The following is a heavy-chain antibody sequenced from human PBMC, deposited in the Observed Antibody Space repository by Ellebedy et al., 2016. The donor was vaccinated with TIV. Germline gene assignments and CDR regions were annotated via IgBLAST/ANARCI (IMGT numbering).Heavy chain of an antibody. CDR3: ARSGSSVVAATRARWGGMDV. J-gene: IGHJ6*02. V-gene: IGHV1-69*13. D-gene: IGHD2-15*01. CDR1: GGTFSSYA. Sequence: SVKVSXXASGGTFSSYAISWVRQAPGQGLEWMGGIIPIFGTANYAQKFQGRVTITADESTSTAYMELSSLRSEDTAVYYCARSGSSVVAATRARWGGMDVWGQGTTVTVSS. CDR2: IIPIFGTA.